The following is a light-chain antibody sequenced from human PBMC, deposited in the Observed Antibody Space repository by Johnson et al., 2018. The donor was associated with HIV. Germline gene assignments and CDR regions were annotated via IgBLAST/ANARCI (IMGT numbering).Light chain of an antibody. Sequence: QSVLTQPPSVSAAPGHTVTISCSGSSSNVGSSFVSWYRQVPGTAPKLLIYDNNKRPSGIPDRFSGSKSGTSATLGITGLQTGDEADYYCGTWDSSLSVYVFGTGTKVTVL. CDR2: DNN. V-gene: IGLV1-51*01. J-gene: IGLJ1*01. CDR3: GTWDSSLSVYV. CDR1: SSNVGSSF.